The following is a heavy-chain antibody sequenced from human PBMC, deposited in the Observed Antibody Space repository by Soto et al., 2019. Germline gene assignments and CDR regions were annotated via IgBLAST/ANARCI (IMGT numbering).Heavy chain of an antibody. J-gene: IGHJ6*02. V-gene: IGHV3-30*18. D-gene: IGHD3-22*01. Sequence: GGSLRLSCAASGFTFSSYGMHWVRQAPGKGLEWVAVISYDGSNKYYADSVKGRFTISRDNSKNTLYLQMNSLRAEDTAVYYCAKGSYYYDISGYSASPYYYYGMDVWGQGTTVTVSS. CDR1: GFTFSSYG. CDR2: ISYDGSNK. CDR3: AKGSYYYDISGYSASPYYYYGMDV.